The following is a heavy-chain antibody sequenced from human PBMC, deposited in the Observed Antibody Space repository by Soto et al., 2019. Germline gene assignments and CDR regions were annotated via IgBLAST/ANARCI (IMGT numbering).Heavy chain of an antibody. J-gene: IGHJ4*02. D-gene: IGHD6-13*01. CDR3: TRVYSSSYHYFDY. CDR2: IYSAGSA. CDR1: GFTVSSYH. V-gene: IGHV3-66*01. Sequence: EVQLVESGGGLVQPGGSPRLSCAASGFTVSSYHMSWVRQAPGKGLEWVSIIYSAGSADFADSVKGRFTISRDNSKNTLYLQMSSLRAEDTAVYYCTRVYSSSYHYFDYWGQGTLVTVSS.